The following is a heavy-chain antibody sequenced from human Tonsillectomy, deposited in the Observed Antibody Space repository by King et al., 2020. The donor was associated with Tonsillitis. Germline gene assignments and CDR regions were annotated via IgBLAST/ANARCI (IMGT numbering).Heavy chain of an antibody. J-gene: IGHJ3*02. CDR3: ARNDIVGVPAEDGGFDI. Sequence: VQLQQWGAGLLKPSETLSLTCAVYGGSFSGFYWSWIRQPPGKGLEWIGEIHHSGSTNYNPSLKVRVTMSVDTSKNQFSLKLSSVTAADTAVYYCARNDIVGVPAEDGGFDIWGQGTMVTVSS. D-gene: IGHD2-2*01. CDR1: GGSFSGFY. V-gene: IGHV4-34*01. CDR2: IHHSGST.